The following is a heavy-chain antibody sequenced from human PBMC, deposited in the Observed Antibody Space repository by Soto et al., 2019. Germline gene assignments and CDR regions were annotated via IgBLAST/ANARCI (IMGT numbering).Heavy chain of an antibody. V-gene: IGHV1-3*01. Sequence: ASVKVSCNASGYTFTSYSMHWVRQAPGQRLEWMGWINAGNGNTKYSQKFQGRVTITRDTSASTAYMELSSLRSEDTAVYYCARDNLPPYGMDVWGQGTTVTVSS. J-gene: IGHJ6*02. CDR1: GYTFTSYS. CDR2: INAGNGNT. CDR3: ARDNLPPYGMDV.